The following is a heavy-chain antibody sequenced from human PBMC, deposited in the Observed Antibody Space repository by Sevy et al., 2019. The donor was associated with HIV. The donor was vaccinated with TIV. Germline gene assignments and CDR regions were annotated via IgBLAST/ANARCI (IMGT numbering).Heavy chain of an antibody. V-gene: IGHV3-48*02. CDR1: GFTFSDCS. CDR3: ARDDTASYLPVS. D-gene: IGHD3-10*01. J-gene: IGHJ4*02. CDR2: ISRSGTTR. Sequence: GGSLRLSCAASGFTFSDCSLNWVRQAPGKGLEWVSYISRSGTTRHYADSVRGRFTISRDDAKNSLYLQMSSLRDEDTAVYYCARDDTASYLPVSWGQGTLVTVSS.